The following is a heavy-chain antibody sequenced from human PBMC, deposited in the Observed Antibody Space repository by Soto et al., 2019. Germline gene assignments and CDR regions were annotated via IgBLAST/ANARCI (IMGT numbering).Heavy chain of an antibody. J-gene: IGHJ6*02. V-gene: IGHV1-2*04. CDR1: GYTITSKY. CDR2: INPNSGGT. CDR3: ARDQGYSYDYYYYYGMDV. Sequence: KASGYTITSKYMHWVRQSPEQGLEWMGWINPNSGGTNYAQKFQGWVTMTRDTSISTAYMELSRLRSDDTAVYYCARDQGYSYDYYYYYGMDVWGQGTTVTVSS. D-gene: IGHD5-18*01.